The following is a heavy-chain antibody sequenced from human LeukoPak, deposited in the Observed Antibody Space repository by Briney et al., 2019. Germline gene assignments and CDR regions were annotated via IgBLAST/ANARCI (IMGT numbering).Heavy chain of an antibody. CDR2: IYRGDQT. CDR1: GFSVSSNY. CDR3: ARGGNWAFDI. J-gene: IGHJ3*02. Sequence: GGSLRLSCAASGFSVSSNYMSWVRQAPGKGLEWVAVIYRGDQTYYVDSVKGRFTISRDNSKNTLYLQMNSLRAEDTAVYYCARGGNWAFDIWGQGTMVTVSS. V-gene: IGHV3-66*01. D-gene: IGHD2-21*01.